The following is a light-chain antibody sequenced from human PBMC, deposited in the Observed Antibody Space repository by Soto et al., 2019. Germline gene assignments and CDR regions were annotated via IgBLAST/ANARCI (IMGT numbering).Light chain of an antibody. CDR1: SGSVSTSYY. V-gene: IGLV8-61*01. J-gene: IGLJ3*02. CDR2: STN. Sequence: QAVVTQEPSVSVSPGGTVTLTCGLSSGSVSTSYYPSWYQQTPGQAPRTLIYSTNTRSSGVPDRFSGSILGNKAALTITGAQAEDESDYYCVLYMGSGTHWVFGGGTKLTVL. CDR3: VLYMGSGTHWV.